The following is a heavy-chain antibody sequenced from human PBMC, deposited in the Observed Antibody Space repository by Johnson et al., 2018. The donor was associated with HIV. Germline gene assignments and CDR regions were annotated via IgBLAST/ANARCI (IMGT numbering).Heavy chain of an antibody. D-gene: IGHD2/OR15-2a*01. CDR3: AEGNHGI. V-gene: IGHV3-66*02. CDR2: INCNGGST. J-gene: IGHJ3*02. CDR1: GFTVSSNY. Sequence: VQLVESGGGLVQPGGSLRLSCAASGFTVSSNYMSWVRQAPGKGLEWVSCINCNGGSTGYADSGKGRFTISRDNSKNTVYLQMNSLRAEDTAVYYCAEGNHGIWGQGTMVTVSS.